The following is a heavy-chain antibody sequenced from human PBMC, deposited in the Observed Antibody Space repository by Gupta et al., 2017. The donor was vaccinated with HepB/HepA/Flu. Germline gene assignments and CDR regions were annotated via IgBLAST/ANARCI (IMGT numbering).Heavy chain of an antibody. V-gene: IGHV3-15*01. CDR2: AKAKSDGGTP. J-gene: IGHJ4*02. Sequence: VQLVESGGGFVKPGGSLRLSCRVFGITFNIASMSWVRQSPGKGLEWIGRAKAKSDGGTPEYAAPVKDRFTISRDESKDTMYLQMNRLQSEDTAMYYCTTDVAEKPWCQGTQVTVSS. CDR3: TTDVAEKP. CDR1: GITFNIAS. D-gene: IGHD6-19*01.